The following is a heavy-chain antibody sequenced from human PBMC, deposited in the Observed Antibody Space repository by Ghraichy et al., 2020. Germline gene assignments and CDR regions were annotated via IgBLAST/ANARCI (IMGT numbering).Heavy chain of an antibody. D-gene: IGHD2-15*01. CDR3: AKNSGYGSGGTVYATHQYYYGMDV. CDR1: GFPFSNYA. Sequence: GGSLRLSCAASGFPFSNYAMSWVRQAPGKGLEWVSVVGGSGGGTHYADSVKGRFTISRNNSKKTLYLQMNSLRAEDTAVYYCAKNSGYGSGGTVYATHQYYYGMDVWGQGTAVTVSS. CDR2: VGGSGGGT. V-gene: IGHV3-23*01. J-gene: IGHJ6*02.